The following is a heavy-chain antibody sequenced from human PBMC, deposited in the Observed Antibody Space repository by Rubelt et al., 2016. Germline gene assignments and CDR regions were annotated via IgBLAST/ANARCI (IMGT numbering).Heavy chain of an antibody. CDR2: IYYSGTT. CDR3: ARQLYSWSYYIDY. V-gene: IGHV4-39*01. D-gene: IGHD1-26*01. J-gene: IGHJ4*02. Sequence: QLQLQESGPGLVKPSETLSLTCTVSGGSISSSSYYWGWIRQPPGKGLEWIGSIYYSGTTYYNPSLESRVTMSVDTSKNQFSLKLGVGTAADTARYYCARQLYSWSYYIDYWGQGTLVTVSS. CDR1: GGSISSSSYY.